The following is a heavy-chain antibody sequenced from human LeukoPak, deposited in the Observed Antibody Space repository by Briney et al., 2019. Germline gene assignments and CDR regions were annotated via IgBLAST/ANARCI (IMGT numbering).Heavy chain of an antibody. D-gene: IGHD6-19*01. Sequence: PSETLSLTCNVSGHSIRSAYSWGWIRQPPGKGLEWIVSTFHSGNTYYNPSLQSRVTMSVDTSKNQFSLKLSSVTAADTAVYYCARSSGWYMDYMDVWGKGTTVTISS. CDR2: TFHSGNT. CDR1: GHSIRSAYS. J-gene: IGHJ6*03. CDR3: ARSSGWYMDYMDV. V-gene: IGHV4-38-2*02.